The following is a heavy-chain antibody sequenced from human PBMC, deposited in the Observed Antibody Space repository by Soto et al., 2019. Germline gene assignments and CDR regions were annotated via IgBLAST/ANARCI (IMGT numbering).Heavy chain of an antibody. CDR3: AKDYWHFGSDPLDY. J-gene: IGHJ4*02. V-gene: IGHV3-23*01. CDR2: ISGGGSTT. CDR1: GFTFSNYR. Sequence: GSLRLSCAASGFTFSNYRMSWVRQAPGKGLYWVSTISGGGSTTYYADSVQGRFAVSRDNSNNTLYLQMNSLRVEDTAVYYCAKDYWHFGSDPLDYWGRGTLVTVSS. D-gene: IGHD3-10*01.